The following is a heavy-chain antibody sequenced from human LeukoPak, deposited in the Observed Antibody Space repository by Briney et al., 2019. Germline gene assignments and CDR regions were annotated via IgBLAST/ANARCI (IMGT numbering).Heavy chain of an antibody. CDR2: IYYSGST. J-gene: IGHJ6*03. D-gene: IGHD1-26*01. CDR1: GGSISSYY. Sequence: SETLSLTCTVSGGSISSYYWSWIRQPPGKGLEWIGCIYYSGSTNYNPSLKSRVTISVDTSKNQFSLKLGSVTAADTAVYYCARDLPGSGSYYYYYYMDVWGKGTTVTVSS. V-gene: IGHV4-59*12. CDR3: ARDLPGSGSYYYYYYMDV.